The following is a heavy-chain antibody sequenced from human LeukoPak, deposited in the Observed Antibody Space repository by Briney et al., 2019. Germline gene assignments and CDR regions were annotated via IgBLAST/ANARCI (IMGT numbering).Heavy chain of an antibody. Sequence: PGGSLRLSCAASGFTFNDYAMHWVRQAPGKGLEWVALISRDGTNKYYAESVRGRFTISRDNSRNTLYLYMNSLRDADTAVYYCALTVIGVVYYFDNWGQGTLVTVSS. CDR2: ISRDGTNK. CDR1: GFTFNDYA. CDR3: ALTVIGVVYYFDN. J-gene: IGHJ4*02. D-gene: IGHD2-21*01. V-gene: IGHV3-30*04.